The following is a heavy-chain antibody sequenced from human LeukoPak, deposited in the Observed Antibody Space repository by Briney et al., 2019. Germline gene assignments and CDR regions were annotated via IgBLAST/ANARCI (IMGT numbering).Heavy chain of an antibody. CDR3: ARRAGVSPYSSSWYFDY. Sequence: PGGSLRLSCAASGFTVSSNYMSWARQAPGKGLEWVSVIYSGGSTYYADSVKGRFTISRDNSKNTLYLQMNSLRAEDTAVYYCARRAGVSPYSSSWYFDYWGQGTLVTVSS. CDR2: IYSGGST. CDR1: GFTVSSNY. D-gene: IGHD6-13*01. J-gene: IGHJ4*02. V-gene: IGHV3-66*01.